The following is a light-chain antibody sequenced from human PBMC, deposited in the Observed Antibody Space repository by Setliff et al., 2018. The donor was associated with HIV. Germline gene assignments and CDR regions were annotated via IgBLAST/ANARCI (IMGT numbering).Light chain of an antibody. J-gene: IGLJ1*01. V-gene: IGLV3-21*04. Sequence: SYELTQPHSVSVAAAQTGPRITCGGNNIGSKSVHWYQQKPGQAPVLVIYYDTDRPSGIPERFSGSNSGNTATLTISRVEAGDEADYYCQVWDSSSDHPYVFGTGTKVTLL. CDR1: NIGSKS. CDR3: QVWDSSSDHPYV. CDR2: YDT.